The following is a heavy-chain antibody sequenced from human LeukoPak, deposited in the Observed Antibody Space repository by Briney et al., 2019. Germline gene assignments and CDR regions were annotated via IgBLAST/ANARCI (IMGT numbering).Heavy chain of an antibody. D-gene: IGHD1-1*01. Sequence: AGGSLRLSCAASGFAFSTYTMNWVRQAPGKGLEWVSSISISSTYIYYSDSVRRRFTISRDDAKSSLYLQMNSLRAEDTAVYYCATTDDNTNAIDFDEWGQGTLVTVSS. CDR3: ATTDDNTNAIDFDE. CDR1: GFAFSTYT. J-gene: IGHJ4*02. V-gene: IGHV3-21*06. CDR2: ISISSTYI.